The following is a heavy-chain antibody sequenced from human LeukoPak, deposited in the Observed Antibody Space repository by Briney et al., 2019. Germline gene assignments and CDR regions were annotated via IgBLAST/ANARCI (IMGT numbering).Heavy chain of an antibody. CDR3: ARLVVLGYAFDI. Sequence: GGSLRLSCAGSGFSFSSYGMHWVRQAPGKGLEWMAFIRSDGSNKYYADSVKGRFTISRDNSKNTLYLQMNSLRAEDTAVYYCARLVVLGYAFDIWGQGTMVTVSS. V-gene: IGHV3-30*02. D-gene: IGHD2-8*02. J-gene: IGHJ3*02. CDR2: IRSDGSNK. CDR1: GFSFSSYG.